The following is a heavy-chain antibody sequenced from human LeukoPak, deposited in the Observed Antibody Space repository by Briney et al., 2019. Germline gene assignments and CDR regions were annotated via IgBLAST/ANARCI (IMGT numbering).Heavy chain of an antibody. CDR3: AKDQAGTWGLDY. CDR2: MRTHGGNN. CDR1: GFTFSDYG. Sequence: PGGSLRLSCAAPGFTFSDYGIHCIRQAPGKGQVGVAFMRTHGGNNYYSDSVKGRFNISRDISKNTLYLQMDSLRPEDTAVYFCAKDQAGTWGLDYWGQGTLVTVSS. D-gene: IGHD3-10*01. V-gene: IGHV3-30*02. J-gene: IGHJ4*02.